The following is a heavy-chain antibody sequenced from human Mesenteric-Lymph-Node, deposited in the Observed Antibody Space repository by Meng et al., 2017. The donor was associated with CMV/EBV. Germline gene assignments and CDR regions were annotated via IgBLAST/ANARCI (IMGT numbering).Heavy chain of an antibody. D-gene: IGHD3-10*01. V-gene: IGHV3-7*01. CDR1: FTFSSYW. CDR3: ARALRAMVRGVYLYFDY. Sequence: FTFSSYWMSWVRQAPGKGLEWVANIKQDGSEKYYVDSVKGRFTISRDNAKNSLYLQMNSLRAEDTAVYYCARALRAMVRGVYLYFDYWGQGTLVTVSS. CDR2: IKQDGSEK. J-gene: IGHJ4*02.